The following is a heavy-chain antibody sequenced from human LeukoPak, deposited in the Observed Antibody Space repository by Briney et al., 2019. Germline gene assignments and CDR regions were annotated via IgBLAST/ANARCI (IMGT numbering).Heavy chain of an antibody. CDR3: ASYLTSIPSGMDV. Sequence: PGGSLRLSCAASGFTFSRYWMHWLRQGPGKGLVWVSRISTDGSSSTYADPVKGRFTISRDNGKNTLYLQMNSLRAEDTAVYYCASYLTSIPSGMDVWGQGTTVIVSS. CDR2: ISTDGSSS. D-gene: IGHD2/OR15-2a*01. V-gene: IGHV3-74*01. CDR1: GFTFSRYW. J-gene: IGHJ6*02.